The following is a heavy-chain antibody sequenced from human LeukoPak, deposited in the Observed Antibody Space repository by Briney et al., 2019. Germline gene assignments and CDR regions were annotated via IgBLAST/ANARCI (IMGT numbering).Heavy chain of an antibody. D-gene: IGHD5-18*01. Sequence: GGSLRLSCTASGFTFSTYSITWVRQAPGKGLEWVSSISDSSTYIYYTDSVKGRFTISRDNAKNSLYLQMNSLRADDAAVYYCAREPTSMGSDYWGQGTLVTVSS. CDR3: AREPTSMGSDY. CDR2: ISDSSTYI. J-gene: IGHJ4*02. V-gene: IGHV3-21*01. CDR1: GFTFSTYS.